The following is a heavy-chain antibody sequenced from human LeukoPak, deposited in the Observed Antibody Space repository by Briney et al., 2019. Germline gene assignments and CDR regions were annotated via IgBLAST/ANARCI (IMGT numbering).Heavy chain of an antibody. J-gene: IGHJ4*02. CDR3: ARAAPTYCGGDCYFGDYFDY. D-gene: IGHD2-21*02. CDR2: IYYSGST. Sequence: PSETLSLTCTVSGGSISSYYWSWIRQPPGKGLEWIGYIYYSGSTNYNPSLKSRVTISVDTSKNQFSLKLSSVTAADTAVYYRARAAPTYCGGDCYFGDYFDYWGQGTLVTVSS. V-gene: IGHV4-59*01. CDR1: GGSISSYY.